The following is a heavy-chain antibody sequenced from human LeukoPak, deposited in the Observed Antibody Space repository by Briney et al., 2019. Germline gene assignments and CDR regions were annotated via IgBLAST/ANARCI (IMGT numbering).Heavy chain of an antibody. V-gene: IGHV1-69*04. J-gene: IGHJ6*02. CDR3: ARAGFGDLPPYYYYYGMDV. Sequence: SVKVSCKASGGTFSSYAICWVRRAPGQGLEWMGRIIPILGIANYAQKFQGRVTITADKSTSTAYMELSSPRSEDTAVYYCARAGFGDLPPYYYYYGMDVWGQGTTVTVSS. CDR1: GGTFSSYA. D-gene: IGHD3-10*01. CDR2: IIPILGIA.